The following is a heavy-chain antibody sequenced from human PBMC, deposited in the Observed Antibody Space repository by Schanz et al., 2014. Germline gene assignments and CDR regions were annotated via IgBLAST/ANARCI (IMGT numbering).Heavy chain of an antibody. CDR3: ARDGDFDY. J-gene: IGHJ4*02. CDR1: GYTFTGYY. Sequence: QVQLVQSGAEMKKPGASVKVSCKASGYTFTGYYMHWVRQAPGQGLEWMGWINPNSGTTNYAQKFQGWVTMTRDTSTSTVYMELSSLRSEDTAVYYCARDGDFDYWGQGTLVTVSS. V-gene: IGHV1-2*04. CDR2: INPNSGTT.